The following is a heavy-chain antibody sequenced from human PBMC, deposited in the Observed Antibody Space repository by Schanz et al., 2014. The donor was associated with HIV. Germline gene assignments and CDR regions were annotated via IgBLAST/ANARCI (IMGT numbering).Heavy chain of an antibody. CDR1: GFTFSNAW. J-gene: IGHJ6*02. V-gene: IGHV3-9*01. Sequence: EVQLVQSGGGLVKPGGSLRISCAASGFTFSNAWMSWVRQAPGKGLEWVSSISWNSGSIDYADSAKGRFTISRDNAKNSLYLQMNSLRAEDTAVYYCAKVLIPMIAVPYYGMDVWGQGTTVTVSS. CDR2: ISWNSGSI. D-gene: IGHD3-22*01. CDR3: AKVLIPMIAVPYYGMDV.